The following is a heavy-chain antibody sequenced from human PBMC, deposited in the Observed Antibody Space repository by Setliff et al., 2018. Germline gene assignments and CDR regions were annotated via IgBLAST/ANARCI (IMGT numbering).Heavy chain of an antibody. CDR2: IYSSGST. CDR3: VRESRYYYDNLGTLDY. V-gene: IGHV4-30-4*08. Sequence: PSETLSLTCTVSGGSISSGDYYWSWIRQPPGKGLEWNGYIYSSGSTYYNPSLKSRVSISVDTSKNQFSLKLSSVTAAVTAVYYCVRESRYYYDNLGTLDYWGQGTLVTVSS. J-gene: IGHJ4*02. CDR1: GGSISSGDYY. D-gene: IGHD3-22*01.